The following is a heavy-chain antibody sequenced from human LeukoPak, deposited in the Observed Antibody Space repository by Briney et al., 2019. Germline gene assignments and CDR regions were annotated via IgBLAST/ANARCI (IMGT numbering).Heavy chain of an antibody. CDR1: GFTFSYYG. D-gene: IGHD5-12*01. CDR3: AKDSSGYPFDY. CDR2: IWHDGSKK. V-gene: IGHV3-30*02. Sequence: PGGSLRLSCVTSGFTFSYYGMHWVRQAPGKGLEWVAVIWHDGSKKYYADSVKGRFTISRDNSKNTLYLQMNSLRAEDTAVYYCAKDSSGYPFDYWGQGTLVTVSS. J-gene: IGHJ4*02.